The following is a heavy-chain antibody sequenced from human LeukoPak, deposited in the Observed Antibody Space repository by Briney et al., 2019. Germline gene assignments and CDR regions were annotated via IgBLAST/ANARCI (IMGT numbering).Heavy chain of an antibody. D-gene: IGHD6-6*01. Sequence: SETLSLTCTVSGYSISSGYSWGWVRQPPGKGLEWIGSVYHSGSTYYNPSLKSRVTISVDTSKNQFSLKLSSVTAADTAVYYCARDPRYSSSAHVFDIWGQGTMVTVSS. CDR2: VYHSGST. V-gene: IGHV4-38-2*02. J-gene: IGHJ3*02. CDR3: ARDPRYSSSAHVFDI. CDR1: GYSISSGYS.